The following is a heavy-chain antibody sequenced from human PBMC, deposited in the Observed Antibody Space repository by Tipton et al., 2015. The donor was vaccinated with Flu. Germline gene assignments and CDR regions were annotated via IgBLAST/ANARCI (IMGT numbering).Heavy chain of an antibody. J-gene: IGHJ4*02. Sequence: SLRLSCAASGFSFSTYSMNWVRQAPGKGLEWVSLISRSSTYIHYADSVKGRFTISRDNANNLLFLQMNSLRGEDTAVDYCARDGGRDSLWLWGQGTPVSVSS. V-gene: IGHV3-21*01. CDR2: ISRSSTYI. D-gene: IGHD3-16*01. CDR3: ARDGGRDSLWL. CDR1: GFSFSTYS.